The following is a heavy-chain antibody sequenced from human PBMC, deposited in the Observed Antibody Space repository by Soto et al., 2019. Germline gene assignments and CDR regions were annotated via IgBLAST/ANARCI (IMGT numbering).Heavy chain of an antibody. CDR1: GGSISSGGYY. J-gene: IGHJ4*02. CDR3: AREHSSGWYVGKN. CDR2: IYYSGST. V-gene: IGHV4-31*03. D-gene: IGHD6-19*01. Sequence: PSETLSLTCTVSGGSISSGGYYWSWIRQHPGKGLEWIGYIYYSGSTYYNPSLKSRVTISVDTSKNQFSLKLSSVTAADTAVYYGAREHSSGWYVGKNWGQGTLVTVSS.